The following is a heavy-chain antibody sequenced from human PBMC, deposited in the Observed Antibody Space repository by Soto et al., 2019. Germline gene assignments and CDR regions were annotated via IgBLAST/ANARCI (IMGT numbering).Heavy chain of an antibody. J-gene: IGHJ6*02. Sequence: SVKVSCKASGGTFSSYAISWVRQAPGQGLEWMGGIIPIFGTANYAQKFQGRVTITADESTSTAYMELSSLRSGDTAVYYCATSLMIQLWSKLYYYGMDVWGQGTTVTVSS. CDR3: ATSLMIQLWSKLYYYGMDV. CDR1: GGTFSSYA. V-gene: IGHV1-69*13. D-gene: IGHD5-18*01. CDR2: IIPIFGTA.